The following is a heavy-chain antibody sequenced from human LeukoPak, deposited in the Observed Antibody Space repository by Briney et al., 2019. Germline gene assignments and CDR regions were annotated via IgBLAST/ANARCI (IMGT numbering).Heavy chain of an antibody. CDR2: INPNSGGT. J-gene: IGHJ4*02. CDR3: ATLIDYGDYGVDYFDY. Sequence: ASVKVSCKASGYTFTGYYMHWVRQAPGQGLEWMGRINPNSGGTNYAQKFQGRVTMTRDTSISTAYMDLSRLRSDDTAVYYCATLIDYGDYGVDYFDYWGQGTLVTVSS. V-gene: IGHV1-2*06. CDR1: GYTFTGYY. D-gene: IGHD4-17*01.